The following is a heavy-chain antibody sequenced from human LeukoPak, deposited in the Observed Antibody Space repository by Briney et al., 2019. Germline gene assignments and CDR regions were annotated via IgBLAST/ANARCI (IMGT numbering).Heavy chain of an antibody. D-gene: IGHD1-26*01. CDR2: IRYDGSNK. J-gene: IGHJ4*02. CDR3: AKVLSGSYSPFDY. V-gene: IGHV3-30*02. Sequence: GGSLRLSCAASGFTFSSYGMHWVRQAPGKGLEWVAFIRYDGSNKYYADSVKGRFTVSRDNSKNTLYLQMNSLRAEDTAVSYCAKVLSGSYSPFDYWGQGTLVTVSS. CDR1: GFTFSSYG.